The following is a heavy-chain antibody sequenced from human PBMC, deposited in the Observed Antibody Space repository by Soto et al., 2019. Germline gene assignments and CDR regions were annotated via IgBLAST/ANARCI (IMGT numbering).Heavy chain of an antibody. CDR3: ARERVIFGVEEDYYGMDV. V-gene: IGHV3-30-3*01. J-gene: IGHJ6*02. CDR2: ISYDGSNK. D-gene: IGHD3-3*01. Sequence: QVQLVESGGGVVQPGRSLRLSCAASGFTFSSYAMHWVRQAPGKGLEWVAVISYDGSNKYYADSVKGRFTISRDNSKNTPYLQMNSLRAEDTAVYYCARERVIFGVEEDYYGMDVWGQGTTVTVSS. CDR1: GFTFSSYA.